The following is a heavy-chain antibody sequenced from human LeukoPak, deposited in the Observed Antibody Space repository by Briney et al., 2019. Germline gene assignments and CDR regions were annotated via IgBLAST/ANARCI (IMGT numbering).Heavy chain of an antibody. CDR1: GGTFSSYA. V-gene: IGHV1-69*05. J-gene: IGHJ4*02. Sequence: SVKVSYKASGGTFSSYAISWVRQAPGQGLEWMGGIIPIFGTANYAQKFQGRVTITTDESTSTAYMELSSLRSEDTAVYYCARDSSGWYYFDYWGQGTLVTVSS. D-gene: IGHD6-19*01. CDR2: IIPIFGTA. CDR3: ARDSSGWYYFDY.